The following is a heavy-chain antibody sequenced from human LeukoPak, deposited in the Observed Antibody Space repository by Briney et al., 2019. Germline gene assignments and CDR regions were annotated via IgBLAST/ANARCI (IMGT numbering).Heavy chain of an antibody. CDR2: ISHDGSVK. D-gene: IGHD1-26*01. CDR3: AKETLGRGSPYGSYLDC. CDR1: GFTFSNYG. Sequence: GGSLRLSCAASGFTFSNYGMHWVRQAPGKGLEWVAVISHDGSVKYYADSVKGRFTISRDNSKNTLYLHMNSLASEDSAVYSCAKETLGRGSPYGSYLDCWGQGTLVTVSS. V-gene: IGHV3-30*18. J-gene: IGHJ4*02.